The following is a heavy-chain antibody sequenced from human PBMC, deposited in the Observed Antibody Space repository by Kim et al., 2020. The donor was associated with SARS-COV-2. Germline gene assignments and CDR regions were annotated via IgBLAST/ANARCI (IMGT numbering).Heavy chain of an antibody. V-gene: IGHV3-23*01. CDR3: AQDPILGGVD. CDR1: GFSFSNYA. J-gene: IGHJ4*02. CDR2: ISGRGGNT. Sequence: GGSLRLSCGASGFSFSNYAMTWVRQAPGKGLEWVSSISGRGGNTYYADSVKGRFTISRDDSKNTLFLQMNSLRVEDTAVYYCAQDPILGGVDWGQGTLVTVSS. D-gene: IGHD3-3*01.